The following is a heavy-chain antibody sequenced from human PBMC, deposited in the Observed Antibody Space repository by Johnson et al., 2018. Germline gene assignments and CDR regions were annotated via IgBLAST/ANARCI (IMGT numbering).Heavy chain of an antibody. CDR3: ARERGVGGGRATYPDAFDI. CDR1: GGSFSNYA. Sequence: VQLVESGAEVKKPGSSVKVSCKASGGSFSNYAINWVRQAPGQGLEWLGGVIPIFDTTHYAQKFQGRVPIAADESTTTAYMELRSLQSEETAVYYCARERGVGGGRATYPDAFDIWGQGTMVTVSS. J-gene: IGHJ3*02. D-gene: IGHD2-15*01. V-gene: IGHV1-69*01. CDR2: VIPIFDTT.